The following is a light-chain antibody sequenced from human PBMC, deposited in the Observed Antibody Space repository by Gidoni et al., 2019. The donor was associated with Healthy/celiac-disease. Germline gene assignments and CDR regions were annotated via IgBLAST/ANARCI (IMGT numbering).Light chain of an antibody. CDR3: QQRRNWHPV. Sequence: IVLTQSPATLSLSPGEIATLSYRASQGVTSYLACYQQNPGQAPRLPIYDASNRATGIPARFSGSGPGTDFTLTINNREPEDFAVYYCQQRRNWHPVFGGGTKVEIK. J-gene: IGKJ4*01. V-gene: IGKV3D-11*01. CDR2: DAS. CDR1: QGVTSY.